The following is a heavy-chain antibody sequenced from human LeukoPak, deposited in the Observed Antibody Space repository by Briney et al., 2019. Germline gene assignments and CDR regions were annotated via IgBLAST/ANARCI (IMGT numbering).Heavy chain of an antibody. D-gene: IGHD3-10*01. CDR3: AARSGSSPYYYDY. CDR2: ISDSGGST. V-gene: IGHV3-23*01. CDR1: GFTFSRYG. Sequence: GGSLRLSCAASGFTFSRYGMVWVRQAPGKGLEWVSGISDSGGSTYYADSVKGRFTISRDNSKNTLYLQMNSLRAEDTALYHCAARSGSSPYYYDYWGQGTLVTVSS. J-gene: IGHJ4*02.